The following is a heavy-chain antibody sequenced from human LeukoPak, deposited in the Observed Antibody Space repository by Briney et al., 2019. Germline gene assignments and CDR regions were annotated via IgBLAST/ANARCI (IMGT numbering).Heavy chain of an antibody. D-gene: IGHD5-12*01. CDR1: GFTFSHYG. CDR2: ISYDANSI. CDR3: AKDRRGYSGYDADTFDI. V-gene: IGHV3-30*18. J-gene: IGHJ3*02. Sequence: GGSLRLSCAVSGFTFSHYGMHWVRQAPGKGLEWVAVISYDANSIYYADSVKGRFTISRDNSKNTVSLQMNSLRPEDTALYYCAKDRRGYSGYDADTFDIWGQGTMVTVSS.